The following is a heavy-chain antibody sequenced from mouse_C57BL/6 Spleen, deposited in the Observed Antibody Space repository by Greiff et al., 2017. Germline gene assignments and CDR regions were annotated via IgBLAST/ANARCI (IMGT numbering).Heavy chain of an antibody. CDR3: ARLLTGTWIDY. J-gene: IGHJ2*01. V-gene: IGHV1-50*01. CDR1: GYTFTSYW. D-gene: IGHD4-1*01. Sequence: QVQLQQPGAELVKPGASVKLSCKASGYTFTSYWMQWVKQRPGQGLEWIGEIDPSDSYTNYNQKFKGKATLTVDTSSSTAYMQLSSLTSEDSAVYYCARLLTGTWIDYWGQGTTLTVSS. CDR2: IDPSDSYT.